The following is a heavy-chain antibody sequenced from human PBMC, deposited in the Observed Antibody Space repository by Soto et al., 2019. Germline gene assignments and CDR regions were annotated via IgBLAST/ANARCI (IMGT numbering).Heavy chain of an antibody. CDR1: GYSISSGYY. Sequence: SETLSLTCAVSGYSISSGYYWGWIRQPPGKGLEWIGSIYHSGSTYYNPSLKSRVTISVDTSKNQFSLKLSSVTAADTAVYYCARDSVATGNYYYYGMDVWGQGTTVTVSS. D-gene: IGHD1-1*01. CDR3: ARDSVATGNYYYYGMDV. J-gene: IGHJ6*02. V-gene: IGHV4-38-2*01. CDR2: IYHSGST.